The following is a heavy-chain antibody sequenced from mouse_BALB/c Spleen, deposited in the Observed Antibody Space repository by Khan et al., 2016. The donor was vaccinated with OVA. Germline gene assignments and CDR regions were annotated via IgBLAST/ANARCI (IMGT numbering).Heavy chain of an antibody. D-gene: IGHD1-1*01. CDR2: ISGDSNTI. CDR1: GFTFSSYG. J-gene: IGHJ2*01. Sequence: EVQLVESGGGLVQPGGSRKLSCAASGFTFSSYGMHWVRQAPEKGLEWVAYISGDSNTIYYADTVKGRFTFSRDNPKNTLFLQMTSLMSEDTARDYCATSYFYGYYFDYWGPGTTLTVSS. V-gene: IGHV5-17*02. CDR3: ATSYFYGYYFDY.